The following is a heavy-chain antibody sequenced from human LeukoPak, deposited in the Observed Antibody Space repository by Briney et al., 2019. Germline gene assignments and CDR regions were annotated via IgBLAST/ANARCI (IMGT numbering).Heavy chain of an antibody. CDR3: ARERLGYCNGAYCPFDN. Sequence: SESLSLTCTVSGGSISSGSDYWAWIRHPAGKGLEWIGRIYTSGGTNYNPSPESRVTTSLDTSKNQFSLKLSSVTATDTAVYYCARERLGYCNGAYCPFDNWGQGTLVTVSS. V-gene: IGHV4-61*02. J-gene: IGHJ4*02. CDR2: IYTSGGT. CDR1: GGSISSGSDY. D-gene: IGHD2-15*01.